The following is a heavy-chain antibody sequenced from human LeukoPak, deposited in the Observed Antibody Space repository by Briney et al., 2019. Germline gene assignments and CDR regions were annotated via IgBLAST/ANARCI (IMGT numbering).Heavy chain of an antibody. J-gene: IGHJ4*02. D-gene: IGHD6-13*01. V-gene: IGHV3-7*01. Sequence: GGSLRLSCAASGFTFSSYWMSWVRQAPGKGLEWVANIKQDGSEKYCVDSVKGRFTISRDNAKNSLYLQMNSLRAEDTAVYYCARKAALYYFDYWGQGTLVTVSS. CDR1: GFTFSSYW. CDR2: IKQDGSEK. CDR3: ARKAALYYFDY.